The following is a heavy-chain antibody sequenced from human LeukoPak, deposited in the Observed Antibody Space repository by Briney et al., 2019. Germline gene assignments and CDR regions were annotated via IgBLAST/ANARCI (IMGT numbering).Heavy chain of an antibody. CDR3: ARIGSSSWKGYDY. Sequence: PGGSLRLSCAASEFTFSGSAIHWVRQASGKGLEWVGRIRSKANNYATQYAESVKGRFTISRDNAKNSLYLQMNSLRAEDTAVYYCARIGSSSWKGYDYWGQGTLVTVSS. D-gene: IGHD6-13*01. J-gene: IGHJ4*02. CDR2: IRSKANNYAT. V-gene: IGHV3-73*01. CDR1: EFTFSGSA.